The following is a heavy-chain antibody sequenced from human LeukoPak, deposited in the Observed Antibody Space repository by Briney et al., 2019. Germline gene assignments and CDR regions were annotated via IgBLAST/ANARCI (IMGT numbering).Heavy chain of an antibody. J-gene: IGHJ4*02. Sequence: GGSLRLSCAASGFTFSSYSMNWVRQAPGKGLEWVSSISSSSSYIYYADSVEGRFTISRDNAKNSLYLQMNSLRAEDTAVYYCASPSDSSSWGLTFDYWGQGTLVTVSS. CDR3: ASPSDSSSWGLTFDY. CDR1: GFTFSSYS. D-gene: IGHD6-13*01. V-gene: IGHV3-21*01. CDR2: ISSSSSYI.